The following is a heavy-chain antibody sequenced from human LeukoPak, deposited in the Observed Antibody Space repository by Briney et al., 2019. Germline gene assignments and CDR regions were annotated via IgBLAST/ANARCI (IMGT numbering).Heavy chain of an antibody. CDR3: ARLKREGDYDFWSGYYYFDY. J-gene: IGHJ4*02. CDR2: IYYSGST. V-gene: IGHV4-39*01. Sequence: PSETLSLTCTVSGGSISSSSYYWGWIRQPPGKGLEWIGSIYYSGSTYYNPSLKSRVTISVDTSKNQFSLKLSSVTAADTAVYYCARLKREGDYDFWSGYYYFDYWGQGTLVTVSS. D-gene: IGHD3-3*01. CDR1: GGSISSSSYY.